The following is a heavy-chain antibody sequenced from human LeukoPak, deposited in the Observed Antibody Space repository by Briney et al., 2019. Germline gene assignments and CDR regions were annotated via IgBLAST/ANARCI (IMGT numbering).Heavy chain of an antibody. J-gene: IGHJ4*02. CDR1: GGSISSSSYY. CDR3: ARQGPFDY. Sequence: SETLSLTCTVSGGSISSSSYYWGWIRQPPGKGLEWIGNIYYSGSTYYNPSLKSRVTISVDTSKNQFSLKLSSVTAADTAVYYCARQGPFDYWGQGTLVTVSS. V-gene: IGHV4-39*01. CDR2: IYYSGST.